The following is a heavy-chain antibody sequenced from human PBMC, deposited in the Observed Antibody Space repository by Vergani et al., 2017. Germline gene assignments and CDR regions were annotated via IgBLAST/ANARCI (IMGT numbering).Heavy chain of an antibody. D-gene: IGHD6-19*01. V-gene: IGHV3-48*03. CDR2: ISSSGSTI. J-gene: IGHJ4*02. CDR3: ARVTHSSGWYGVDY. Sequence: EVQLVESGGGLVQPGGSLRLSCAASGFTFRSSAMNWVRQAPGKGLEWVSYISSSGSTIYYADSVKGRFTSSRDNAKNSLYLQMNSLRAEDTAVYYCARVTHSSGWYGVDYWGQGTLVTVSS. CDR1: GFTFRSSA.